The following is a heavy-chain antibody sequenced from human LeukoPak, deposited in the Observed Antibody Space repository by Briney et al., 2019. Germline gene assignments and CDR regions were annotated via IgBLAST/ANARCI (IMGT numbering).Heavy chain of an antibody. CDR3: AREGAAAGPGSP. Sequence: ASVKVSCKASGYTFTGYYMHRVRQAPGQGLEWMGWINPNSGGTNYAQKFQGRVTMTRDTSISTAYMELSRLRSDDTAVYYCAREGAAAGPGSPWGQGTLVTVSS. V-gene: IGHV1-2*02. CDR2: INPNSGGT. D-gene: IGHD6-13*01. CDR1: GYTFTGYY. J-gene: IGHJ5*02.